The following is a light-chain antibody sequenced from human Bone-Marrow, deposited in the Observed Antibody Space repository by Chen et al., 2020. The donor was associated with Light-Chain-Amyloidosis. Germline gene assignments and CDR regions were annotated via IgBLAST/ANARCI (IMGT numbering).Light chain of an antibody. CDR2: EVS. Sequence: QSALTQPASVSGSPGQSITISCPGTSSDVGNYDYVSWYQHHPAKAPKLIIYEVSNRPSWVSIRFSGSKSDNTASLTISGLLAEDEADYYCSSYTRSSTLVFGGGTKLTVL. J-gene: IGLJ3*02. V-gene: IGLV2-14*01. CDR3: SSYTRSSTLV. CDR1: SSDVGNYDY.